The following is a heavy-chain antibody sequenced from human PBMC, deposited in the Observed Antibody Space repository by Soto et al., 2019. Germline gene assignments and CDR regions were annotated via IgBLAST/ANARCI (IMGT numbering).Heavy chain of an antibody. D-gene: IGHD3-16*01. CDR3: AKVGFGRGILSNIMDV. Sequence: PGGSVRLSCAASGFTFRSSGMHWVRQAPGKGLEWVAVISYDGGNKYYGDSVRGRFTISRDNSNNTLYLEMKSLRVEDSAVYYCAKVGFGRGILSNIMDVWGQGTTVTVS. CDR1: GFTFRSSG. CDR2: ISYDGGNK. J-gene: IGHJ6*02. V-gene: IGHV3-30*18.